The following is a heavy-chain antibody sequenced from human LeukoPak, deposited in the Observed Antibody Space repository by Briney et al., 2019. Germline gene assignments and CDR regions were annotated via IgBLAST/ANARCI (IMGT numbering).Heavy chain of an antibody. J-gene: IGHJ4*02. CDR3: AREYSWYYFDY. D-gene: IGHD2-15*01. CDR1: GASISSSNW. CDR2: IYHSGTT. Sequence: SGTLSLTCAVSGASISSSNWWSWVRQPPGKGLEWIGEIYHSGTTNYNPSLKGRVTISVDKSKNQFSLKLSSVTAADTAVYYCAREYSWYYFDYWGQGTLVTVSS. V-gene: IGHV4-4*02.